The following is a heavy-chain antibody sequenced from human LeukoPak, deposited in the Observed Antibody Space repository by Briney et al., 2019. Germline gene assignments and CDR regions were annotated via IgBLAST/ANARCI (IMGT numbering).Heavy chain of an antibody. J-gene: IGHJ4*02. D-gene: IGHD2-15*01. CDR3: ARERVYCSGGSCYSFVLDY. Sequence: PSETLSLTCTVSGGSISSYYWSWIRQPPGKGLEWIGYIYYSGSTNYNPSLKSRVTISVDTSKNQFSLKLSSVTAADTAVYYCARERVYCSGGSCYSFVLDYWGQGTLVTVSS. CDR1: GGSISSYY. CDR2: IYYSGST. V-gene: IGHV4-59*01.